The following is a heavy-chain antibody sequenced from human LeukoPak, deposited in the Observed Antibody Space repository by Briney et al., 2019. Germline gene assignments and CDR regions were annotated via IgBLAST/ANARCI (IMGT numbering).Heavy chain of an antibody. CDR3: ARPRYGVVLSA. D-gene: IGHD2-2*01. CDR2: INHSGST. J-gene: IGHJ6*04. CDR1: GGSFSGYY. Sequence: SETLSLTCAVYGGSFSGYYWSWIRQPPGKGLEWIGEINHSGSTNYNPSLKSRVTISVDTSKNQFSLKLSSVTAADTAVYYCARPRYGVVLSAWGKGTTVTVSS. V-gene: IGHV4-34*01.